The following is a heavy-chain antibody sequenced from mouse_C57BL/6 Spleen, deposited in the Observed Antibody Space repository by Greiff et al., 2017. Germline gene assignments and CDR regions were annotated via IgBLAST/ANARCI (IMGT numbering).Heavy chain of an antibody. Sequence: VQLQQSGPELVKPGASVKIPCKASGYTFTDYNMDWVKQSHGQSLEWIGEINPNNGGTIYNHKFKGKATLTVDKSSSTAYMELRSLTTEDTAVYSWAKCSDRGAMDYWGQGTSVTVSS. CDR3: AKCSDRGAMDY. D-gene: IGHD6-5*01. J-gene: IGHJ4*01. CDR2: INPNNGGT. CDR1: GYTFTDYN. V-gene: IGHV1-18*01.